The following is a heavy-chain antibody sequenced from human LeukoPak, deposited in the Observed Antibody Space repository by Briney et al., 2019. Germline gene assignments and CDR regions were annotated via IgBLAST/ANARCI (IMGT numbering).Heavy chain of an antibody. CDR2: FTGRGGST. D-gene: IGHD1-1*01. V-gene: IGHV3-23*01. CDR1: GFTFSSYA. J-gene: IGHJ4*02. CDR3: AVWNDERRLDY. Sequence: GGSLRLSCAASGFTFSSYAMSWVRQAPGKGLEWVSTFTGRGGSTYYADSVKGRFTISRDNSRNTLFLQMNSLRVEDTAVYYCAVWNDERRLDYWGQGTLVTVSS.